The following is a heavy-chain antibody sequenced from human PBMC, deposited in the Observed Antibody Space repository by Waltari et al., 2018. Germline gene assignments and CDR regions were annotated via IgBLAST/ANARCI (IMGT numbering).Heavy chain of an antibody. CDR3: VRLEDCTGPGGNCYSGDSFAMDV. CDR1: GGSFNGYY. CDR2: INHGGNT. J-gene: IGHJ6*02. V-gene: IGHV4-34*02. D-gene: IGHD2-8*02. Sequence: QVQLQQWGAGLLQPSETLSLTCALYGGSFNGYYWGWIRQPPGKGLEWIGKINHGGNTNHNPSLRSRVTMLVDTSKSQFSLKLNSVTAADTAVYYCVRLEDCTGPGGNCYSGDSFAMDVWGQGTTVTVSS.